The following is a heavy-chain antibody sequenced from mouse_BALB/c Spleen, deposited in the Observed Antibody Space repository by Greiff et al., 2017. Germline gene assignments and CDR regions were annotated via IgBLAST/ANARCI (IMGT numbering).Heavy chain of an antibody. CDR2: ISYDGSN. CDR1: GYSITSGYS. CDR3: ARGYHGSSWFAY. D-gene: IGHD1-1*01. Sequence: VQLQQSGPGLVKPSQSLSLTCSVTGYSITSGYSWNWIRQFPGNKLEWMGYISYDGSNNYNPSLKNRIAIARDTSKNQFFLKLNSVTTEDTATYDSARGYHGSSWFAYWGQGTLVTVSA. J-gene: IGHJ3*01. V-gene: IGHV3-6*02.